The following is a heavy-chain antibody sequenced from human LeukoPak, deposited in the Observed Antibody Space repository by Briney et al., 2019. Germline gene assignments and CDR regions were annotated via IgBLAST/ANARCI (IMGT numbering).Heavy chain of an antibody. V-gene: IGHV1-18*01. CDR1: GYTFTSYG. Sequence: ASVKVSCKASGYTFTSYGISWVRQAPGQGLEWMGWISAYNGNTNYAQKLQGRVTMTTDTSTSTAYMELRSLRSEDTAVYYCATVLSGYYTGKGLDYWGQGTLVTVSS. CDR3: ATVLSGYYTGKGLDY. D-gene: IGHD3-3*01. J-gene: IGHJ4*02. CDR2: ISAYNGNT.